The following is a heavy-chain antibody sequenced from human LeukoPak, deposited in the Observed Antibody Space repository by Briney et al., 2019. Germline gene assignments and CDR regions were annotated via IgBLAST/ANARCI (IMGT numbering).Heavy chain of an antibody. D-gene: IGHD3-22*01. J-gene: IGHJ4*02. CDR2: ISGSGGRT. CDR1: GFTFSSYA. CDR3: AKPSGQRDYYDSSDYYPY. Sequence: GGSLRLSCAASGFTFSSYAMSWVRQAPGKGLEWVSAISGSGGRTYYADSVKGRFSISRDTSKNTLYLQMNSLRDEDTAGYYCAKPSGQRDYYDSSDYYPYWGQGTLVSVSS. V-gene: IGHV3-23*01.